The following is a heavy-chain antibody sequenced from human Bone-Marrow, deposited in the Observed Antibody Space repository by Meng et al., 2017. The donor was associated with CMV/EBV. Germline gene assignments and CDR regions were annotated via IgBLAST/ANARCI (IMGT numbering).Heavy chain of an antibody. Sequence: GESLKISCAASGFTFSSYSMNWVRQAPGKGLEWVSSISSSSSYIYYADSVKGRFTISRDNAKNSLYLQMNSLRAEDTAVYYCARQSGGSCFDSWGQGTLVTFSS. CDR1: GFTFSSYS. CDR3: ARQSGGSCFDS. V-gene: IGHV3-21*04. J-gene: IGHJ4*02. D-gene: IGHD2-15*01. CDR2: ISSSSSYI.